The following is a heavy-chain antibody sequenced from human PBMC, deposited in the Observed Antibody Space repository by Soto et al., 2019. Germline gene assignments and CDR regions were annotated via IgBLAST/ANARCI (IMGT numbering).Heavy chain of an antibody. CDR2: MNPNSGNT. J-gene: IGHJ5*02. CDR1: GYTFTSYD. Sequence: ASVKVSCKASGYTFTSYDINWVRQATGQGLEWMGWMNPNSGNTGYAQKFQGRVTMTRNTSISTAYMELSSLRSEDTAVYYCARGSGSYYAYNWFDPWGQGTLVTVSS. D-gene: IGHD1-26*01. CDR3: ARGSGSYYAYNWFDP. V-gene: IGHV1-8*01.